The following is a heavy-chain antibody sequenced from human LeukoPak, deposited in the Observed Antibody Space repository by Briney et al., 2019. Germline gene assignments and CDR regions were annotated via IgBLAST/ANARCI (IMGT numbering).Heavy chain of an antibody. V-gene: IGHV5-51*01. CDR2: IYPGDSDT. CDR1: GYSFTSYW. D-gene: IGHD3-10*01. J-gene: IGHJ6*03. CDR3: ARHSGRGWGSGQYYYMDV. Sequence: GESLKISCKGSGYSFTSYWIGWVRQMPGKGLEWMGIIYPGDSDTRYSPSFQGQVTISADKSISTAYLQWSSLKASDTAMYYCARHSGRGWGSGQYYYMDVWGKGTTVTISS.